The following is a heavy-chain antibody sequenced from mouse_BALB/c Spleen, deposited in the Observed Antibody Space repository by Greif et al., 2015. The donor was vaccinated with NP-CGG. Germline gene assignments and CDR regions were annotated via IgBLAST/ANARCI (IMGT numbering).Heavy chain of an antibody. CDR3: ARSHDGYYGDYFDY. Sequence: VQLQQSGAELMRPGASVKISCKATGYTFSSYWIEWVKQRPGHGLEWIGEILPGSGSTNYNEKFKGKATFTADTSSNTAYMQLSSLTSEDSAVYYCARSHDGYYGDYFDYWGRGTTLTVSS. V-gene: IGHV1-9*01. J-gene: IGHJ2*01. CDR1: GYTFSSYW. CDR2: ILPGSGST. D-gene: IGHD2-3*01.